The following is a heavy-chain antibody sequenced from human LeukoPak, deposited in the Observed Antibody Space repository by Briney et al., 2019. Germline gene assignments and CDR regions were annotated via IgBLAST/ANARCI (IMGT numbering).Heavy chain of an antibody. J-gene: IGHJ4*02. D-gene: IGHD2-2*03. CDR3: AKDRLDIVVVPAAIGISGLGY. V-gene: IGHV3-30*04. CDR2: ISYDGSYK. Sequence: PGGSLRLSCAASGFTFSSYAMHWVRQAPGKGLEWVAVISYDGSYKYYADSVKGRFTISGDNSKNTLYLQMNSLRAEDTAVYYCAKDRLDIVVVPAAIGISGLGYWGQGTLVTVSS. CDR1: GFTFSSYA.